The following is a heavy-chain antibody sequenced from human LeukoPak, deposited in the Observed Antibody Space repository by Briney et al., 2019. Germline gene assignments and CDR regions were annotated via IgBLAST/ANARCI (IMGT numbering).Heavy chain of an antibody. CDR1: GYTLTELS. V-gene: IGHV1-24*01. CDR2: FDPEDGET. CDR3: ASPTYYYYGMDV. J-gene: IGHJ6*02. Sequence: ASVKVSCKVSGYTLTELSMHWVRPAPGKGLEWMGGFDPEDGETIYAQKFQGRVTMTEDTSTDTAYMELSSLRSEDTAVYYCASPTYYYYGMDVWGQGTTVTVSS.